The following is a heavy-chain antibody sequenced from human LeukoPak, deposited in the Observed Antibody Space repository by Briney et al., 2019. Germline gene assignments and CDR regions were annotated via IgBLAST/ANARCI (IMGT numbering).Heavy chain of an antibody. J-gene: IGHJ4*02. Sequence: GGSLRLSCAASGFTFSSYSMNWVRQAPGRGLEWVGFIRSKAFGGTAEYAASVKGRFAISRDDSKGIAYLQMNSLKTEDTAMYYCTRSQVEMARIAYYFDYWGQGTLVAVSS. CDR1: GFTFSSYS. CDR2: IRSKAFGGTA. CDR3: TRSQVEMARIAYYFDY. V-gene: IGHV3-49*04. D-gene: IGHD5-24*01.